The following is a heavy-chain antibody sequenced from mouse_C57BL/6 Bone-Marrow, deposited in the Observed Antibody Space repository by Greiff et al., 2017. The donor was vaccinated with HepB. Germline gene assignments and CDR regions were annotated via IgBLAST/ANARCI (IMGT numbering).Heavy chain of an antibody. Sequence: EVKLMESGPGMVKPSQSLSLTCTVTGYSITSGYDWQWIRHFPGNKLEWMGYISYSGSTNYNPSLKSRISITHDTSKNHFFLKLNSVTTEDTATYYCARGGDDGGFAYWGQGTLVTVSA. J-gene: IGHJ3*01. V-gene: IGHV3-1*01. CDR1: GYSITSGYD. CDR2: ISYSGST. CDR3: ARGGDDGGFAY. D-gene: IGHD2-3*01.